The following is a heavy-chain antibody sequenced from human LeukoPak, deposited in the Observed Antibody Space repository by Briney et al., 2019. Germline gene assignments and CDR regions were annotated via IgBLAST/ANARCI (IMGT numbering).Heavy chain of an antibody. J-gene: IGHJ5*02. Sequence: GGSLRLSCAASGFTFSSYSMNWVRQAPGKALEWVSSISSSSTYIDYADSVKGRFTISRDNSKNTLYLQMNSLRAEDTAVYYCAKNPAGYGSSSWYDLWGQGTLVTVSS. V-gene: IGHV3-21*04. CDR3: AKNPAGYGSSSWYDL. CDR2: ISSSSTYI. CDR1: GFTFSSYS. D-gene: IGHD6-13*01.